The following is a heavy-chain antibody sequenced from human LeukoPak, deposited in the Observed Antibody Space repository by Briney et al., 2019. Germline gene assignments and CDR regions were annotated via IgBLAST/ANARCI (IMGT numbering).Heavy chain of an antibody. CDR3: AKQEAGGDFWSGYKD. Sequence: GGSLRLSCAASGFTFSSYAMSWVRQAPGKGLEWVSAISGSGGGTYYADSVKGRFTISRDNSKNTLYLQMNSLRAEDTAVYYCAKQEAGGDFWSGYKDWGQGTLVTVSS. J-gene: IGHJ4*02. V-gene: IGHV3-23*01. CDR1: GFTFSSYA. D-gene: IGHD3-3*01. CDR2: ISGSGGGT.